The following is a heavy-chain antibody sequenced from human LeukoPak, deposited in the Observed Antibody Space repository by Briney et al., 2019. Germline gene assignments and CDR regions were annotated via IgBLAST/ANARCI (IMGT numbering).Heavy chain of an antibody. CDR3: AKGSSGWYYDAFNM. CDR1: GSTFSSYA. J-gene: IGHJ3*02. Sequence: GGSLRLSCAASGSTFSSYAMSWVRQAPGKGLEWVSTISGSDGTTYYVDSVKGRFTISRDNSKNTLYLQMNSLRAEDTAVYYCAKGSSGWYYDAFNMWGQGTMVTVSS. V-gene: IGHV3-23*01. CDR2: ISGSDGTT. D-gene: IGHD6-19*01.